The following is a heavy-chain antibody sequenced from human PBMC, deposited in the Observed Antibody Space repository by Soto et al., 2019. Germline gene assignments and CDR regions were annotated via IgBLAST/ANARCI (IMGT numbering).Heavy chain of an antibody. D-gene: IGHD1-26*01. CDR1: GFNFNNYA. CDR3: ATFMPVTCQGWDRASHS. CDR2: ISSSGVTT. V-gene: IGHV3-23*01. Sequence: GGSLRLSCATSGFNFNNYAMSWVRQAPWERLEWVSFISSSGVTTYYADSVKGRFTISRDNSRNTVFLQMNTLGAEDTAIYYCATFMPVTCQGWDRASHSWGQATCVTV. J-gene: IGHJ5*02.